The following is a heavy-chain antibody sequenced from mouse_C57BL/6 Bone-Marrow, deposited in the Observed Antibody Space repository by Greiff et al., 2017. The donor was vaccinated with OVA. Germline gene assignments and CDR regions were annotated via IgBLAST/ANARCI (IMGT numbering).Heavy chain of an antibody. CDR3: TGTKVRRGTFDV. D-gene: IGHD2-1*01. J-gene: IGHJ2*01. V-gene: IGHV6-3*01. CDR2: IRLKSDNYAT. CDR1: GFTFSNYW. Sequence: EVQLQESGGGLVQPGGSMKLSCVASGFTFSNYWMNWVRQSPEKGLEWVAQIRLKSDNYATHSAESVKGRFTISRDDSKSSVYLQMNNLRAEDTGIYYCTGTKVRRGTFDVWGKGTTLTVSS.